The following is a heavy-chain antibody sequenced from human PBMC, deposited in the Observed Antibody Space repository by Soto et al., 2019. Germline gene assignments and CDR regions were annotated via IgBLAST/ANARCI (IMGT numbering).Heavy chain of an antibody. CDR2: FISTFGTT. J-gene: IGHJ5*02. CDR1: GGTFTNYA. V-gene: IGHV1-69*13. CDR3: ARLESAYFDSSGYYWFDP. D-gene: IGHD3-22*01. Sequence: SVKVSCKASGGTFTNYAISWVRQAPGQGLEWMGAFISTFGTTNYAQKFQGRLTITADESTGTAYMELSSLRSADTAVYYCARLESAYFDSSGYYWFDPWGQGTLVTVSS.